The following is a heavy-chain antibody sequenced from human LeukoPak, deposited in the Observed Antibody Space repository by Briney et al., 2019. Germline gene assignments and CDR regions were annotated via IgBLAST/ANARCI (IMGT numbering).Heavy chain of an antibody. CDR1: GFSLSESGVG. D-gene: IGHD4/OR15-4a*01. Sequence: ESGPTLVKPTQTLTLTCTFSGFSLSESGVGVGWIRQSPGKALEWLTVIYWDDDKHYSPRLKSRLTITKDTSRNQVVLTMTNMDPVDTATYYCIYRNSVTALTLGAFHMWGQGTMVTVSS. V-gene: IGHV2-5*02. CDR3: IYRNSVTALTLGAFHM. CDR2: IYWDDDK. J-gene: IGHJ3*02.